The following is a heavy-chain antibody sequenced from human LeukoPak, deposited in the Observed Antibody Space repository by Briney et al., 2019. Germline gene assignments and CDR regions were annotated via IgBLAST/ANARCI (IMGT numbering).Heavy chain of an antibody. V-gene: IGHV1-2*06. CDR2: INPKSGDT. CDR3: AKDITSSWYPLDN. J-gene: IGHJ4*02. D-gene: IGHD6-13*01. CDR1: GYTFSDYY. Sequence: GSVQVSCKASGYTFSDYYMHWVRQAPGQGLEWMGRINPKSGDTNYVQKFQGRVTMTRDTSIRTDYMELSRLRSDDTAVYYCAKDITSSWYPLDNWGQGTLVTVSS.